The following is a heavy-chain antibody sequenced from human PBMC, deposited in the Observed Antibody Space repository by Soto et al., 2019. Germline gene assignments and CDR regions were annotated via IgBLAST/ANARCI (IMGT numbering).Heavy chain of an antibody. V-gene: IGHV3-33*01. CDR2: IWYDGSTK. CDR3: ARDKTPGHSYPDY. Sequence: QVQLVESGGGVVQPGRSLRLSCAASGFTFSSHGMHWVRQPPGRGLEWVSVIWYDGSTKYYADSVKGRFTVSRDNSKNTLFLQMNSLTVEDTAAYYCARDKTPGHSYPDYWGQGTLVTVSS. D-gene: IGHD2-21*01. J-gene: IGHJ4*02. CDR1: GFTFSSHG.